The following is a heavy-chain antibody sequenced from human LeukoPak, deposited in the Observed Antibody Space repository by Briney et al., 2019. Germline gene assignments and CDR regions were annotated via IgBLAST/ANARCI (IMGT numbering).Heavy chain of an antibody. J-gene: IGHJ6*03. Sequence: GGSLRLSCAASGFTFSSYTMNWVRQPPGKGLEWVSNIGTSSTTIYYADSVKGRFTIPRDNAKNSLYLQMNSLRADDTAVYYCARFAAGGSYYYYMDVWGKGTTVTVSS. D-gene: IGHD6-25*01. CDR2: IGTSSTTI. CDR3: ARFAAGGSYYYYMDV. CDR1: GFTFSSYT. V-gene: IGHV3-48*01.